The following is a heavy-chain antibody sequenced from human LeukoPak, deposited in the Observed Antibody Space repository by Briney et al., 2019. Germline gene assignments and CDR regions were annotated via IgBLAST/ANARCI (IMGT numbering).Heavy chain of an antibody. V-gene: IGHV3-20*04. D-gene: IGHD3-9*01. CDR1: GFTFDDYG. Sequence: GGSLRPSCAASGFTFDDYGMSWVRQAPGKGLEWVSGINWNGGSTGYADSVKGRFTISRDNAKNSLYLQMNSLRAEDTALYYCARGHDILTGDYYMDVWGKGTTVTVSS. CDR2: INWNGGST. CDR3: ARGHDILTGDYYMDV. J-gene: IGHJ6*03.